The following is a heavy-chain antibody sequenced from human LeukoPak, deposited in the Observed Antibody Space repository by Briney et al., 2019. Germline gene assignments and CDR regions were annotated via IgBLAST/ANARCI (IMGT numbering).Heavy chain of an antibody. CDR2: ISSHGANT. CDR1: GFTFSSNH. Sequence: GGSLRLSCAASGFTFSSNHMTWVRQAPGKGLEYVSAISSHGANTHYANSVKGRFTISRDNSKNTLYLQMGGLRAEDMAVYYCARPYYDFWSGYENWGQGTLVTVSS. J-gene: IGHJ4*02. D-gene: IGHD3-3*01. V-gene: IGHV3-64*01. CDR3: ARPYYDFWSGYEN.